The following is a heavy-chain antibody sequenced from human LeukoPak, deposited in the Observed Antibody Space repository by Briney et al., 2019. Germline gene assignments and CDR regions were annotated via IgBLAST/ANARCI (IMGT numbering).Heavy chain of an antibody. CDR2: IYYSGST. CDR1: GGSISSYY. V-gene: IGHV4-59*01. Sequence: SETLSLTCTVSGGSISSYYWSWIRQPPGKGLEWIGYIYYSGSTNYNPSLKSRVTISVDTSKNQFSLKLSSVTAADTAVYYCVLLTGSNWFDPWGQGTLVTVSS. D-gene: IGHD3-9*01. J-gene: IGHJ5*02. CDR3: VLLTGSNWFDP.